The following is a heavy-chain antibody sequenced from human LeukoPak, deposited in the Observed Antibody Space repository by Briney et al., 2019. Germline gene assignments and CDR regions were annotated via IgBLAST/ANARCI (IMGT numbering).Heavy chain of an antibody. J-gene: IGHJ6*02. D-gene: IGHD1-26*01. V-gene: IGHV3-53*01. CDR3: ARVPLGAAYYYYGMDV. CDR1: GFTVSSNY. CDR2: IYSGGST. Sequence: PGGSLRLSCAASGFTVSSNYMSWVRQAPGKGLEWVSVIYSGGSTDYADSVKGRFTISRDNSKNTVYLQMNSLRTEDTAVYFCARVPLGAAYYYYGMDVWGQGTTVTVSS.